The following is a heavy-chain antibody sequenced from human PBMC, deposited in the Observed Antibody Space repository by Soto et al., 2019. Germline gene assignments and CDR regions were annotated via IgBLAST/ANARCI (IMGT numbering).Heavy chain of an antibody. CDR1: GFTFRDSY. Sequence: EVQLVQSGGGLVQPGGSLRLSCAASGFTFRDSYMSWVRQVPGKGLEWISAIRNDGDTGYYVDSVKGRFTISRDNSKNTSSLRMKNLRVEDTAIYYCVRDRYTLSNVWRAFSTDWGQGALVVVSS. J-gene: IGHJ4*02. V-gene: IGHV3-23*04. D-gene: IGHD3-16*02. CDR2: IRNDGDTG. CDR3: VRDRYTLSNVWRAFSTD.